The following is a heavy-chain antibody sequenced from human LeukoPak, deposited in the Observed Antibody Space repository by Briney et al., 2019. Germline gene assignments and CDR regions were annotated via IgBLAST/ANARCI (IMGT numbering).Heavy chain of an antibody. CDR1: GYSISSSNW. J-gene: IGHJ4*02. V-gene: IGHV4-28*05. CDR2: IYYSGSI. D-gene: IGHD6-19*01. Sequence: PSDTLSLTCAVSGYSISSSNWRGWIRQPPGKGLEWIGYIYYSGSIYYNPSLKSRVTMSVDTSKNQFSLKLSSVTAVDTAVYYCAITPQNSSGWSDYWGQGTLVTVSS. CDR3: AITPQNSSGWSDY.